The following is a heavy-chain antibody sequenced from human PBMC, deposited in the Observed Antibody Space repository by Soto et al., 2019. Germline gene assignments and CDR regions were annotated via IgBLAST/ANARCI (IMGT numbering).Heavy chain of an antibody. CDR3: ARGGYDILTGFPYGMDV. Sequence: SVKVSCKASGGTFSSYAISWVRQAPGQGLEWMGGIIPIFGTANYAQKFQGRVTITADKSTSTAYMELSSLRSEDTAVYYCARGGYDILTGFPYGMDVWGQGTTVTVSS. CDR1: GGTFSSYA. D-gene: IGHD3-9*01. J-gene: IGHJ6*02. V-gene: IGHV1-69*06. CDR2: IIPIFGTA.